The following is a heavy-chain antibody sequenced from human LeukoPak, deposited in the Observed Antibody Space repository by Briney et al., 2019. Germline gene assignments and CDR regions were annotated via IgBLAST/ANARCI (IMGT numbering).Heavy chain of an antibody. CDR1: GGSISSSSYS. CDR3: ARHTMLWFRDY. Sequence: PSETLSLTCTVSGGSISSSSYSWGWIRQPPGKGLEWIGSIYYSGSTYYNPSPKSRVTISVDTSKNQFSLKLSSVTAADTAVYYCARHTMLWFRDYWGQGTLVTVSS. CDR2: IYYSGST. D-gene: IGHD3-10*01. J-gene: IGHJ4*02. V-gene: IGHV4-39*01.